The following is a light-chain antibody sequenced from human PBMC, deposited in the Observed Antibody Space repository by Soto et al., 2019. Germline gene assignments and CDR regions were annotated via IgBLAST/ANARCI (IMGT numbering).Light chain of an antibody. CDR3: SSYAVTNIFV. CDR2: EVN. V-gene: IGLV2-8*01. Sequence: QSALTQPPSASGSPGQSVTISCSGTSSDVGGFNYVSWYQQHPGRAPKVLIYEVNTRPSGVPDRFSGSKSGSTASLTVSGLQAEDEAEYYCSSYAVTNIFVFGTGTKVTVL. CDR1: SSDVGGFNY. J-gene: IGLJ1*01.